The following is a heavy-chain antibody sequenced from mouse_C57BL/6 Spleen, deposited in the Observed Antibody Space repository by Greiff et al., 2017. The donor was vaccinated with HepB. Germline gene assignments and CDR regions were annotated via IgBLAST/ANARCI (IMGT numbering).Heavy chain of an antibody. V-gene: IGHV3-1*01. CDR2: ISYSGST. D-gene: IGHD1-1*01. CDR3: ASSHYYGSSYFDY. Sequence: DVHLVESGPGMVKPSQSLSLTCTVTGYSITSGYDWHWIRHFPGNKLEWMGYISYSGSTNYNPSLKSRISITHDTSKNHFFLKLNSVTTEDTATYYCASSHYYGSSYFDYWGQGTTLTVSS. J-gene: IGHJ2*01. CDR1: GYSITSGYD.